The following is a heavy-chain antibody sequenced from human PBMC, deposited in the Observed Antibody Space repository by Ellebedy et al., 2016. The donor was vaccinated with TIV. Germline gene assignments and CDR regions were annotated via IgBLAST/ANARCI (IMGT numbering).Heavy chain of an antibody. J-gene: IGHJ4*02. Sequence: ASVKVSXXASGYTFTSYAMHWVRQAPGQRLEWMGWINAGNGNTKYSQKFQGRVTITRGTSASTAYMELSSLRSEDTAVYYCARVWIHASSGNIYWGQGTLVTVSS. CDR2: INAGNGNT. D-gene: IGHD4-23*01. CDR3: ARVWIHASSGNIY. V-gene: IGHV1-3*01. CDR1: GYTFTSYA.